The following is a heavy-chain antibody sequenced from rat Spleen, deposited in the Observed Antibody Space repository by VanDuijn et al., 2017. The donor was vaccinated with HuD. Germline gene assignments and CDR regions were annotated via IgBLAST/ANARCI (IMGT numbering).Heavy chain of an antibody. Sequence: EVQLVESGGGLVQLGRSMKLSCAASGLTFSNYYMAWIRQAPGKGLEWVASITNTGGSTYYSDSVKGRFTISRDNAKSTLYLQMNSLRSEDTATYYCIRDWDYWGQGVMVTVSS. CDR1: GLTFSNYY. V-gene: IGHV5-31*01. CDR3: IRDWDY. J-gene: IGHJ2*01. CDR2: ITNTGGST.